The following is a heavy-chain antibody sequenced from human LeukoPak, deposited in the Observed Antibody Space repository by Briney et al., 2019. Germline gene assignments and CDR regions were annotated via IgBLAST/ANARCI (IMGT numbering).Heavy chain of an antibody. V-gene: IGHV3-9*03. D-gene: IGHD3-22*01. Sequence: GGSLRLSCAASGFTFDDYAMHWVRQAPGKGLEWVSGISWNSGSKGYADSVKGRFTISRDNAKNSLYLQMNSLRAEDMALYYCAKEGAYYDSSGYPSYYFDYWGQGTLVTVSS. J-gene: IGHJ4*02. CDR1: GFTFDDYA. CDR3: AKEGAYYDSSGYPSYYFDY. CDR2: ISWNSGSK.